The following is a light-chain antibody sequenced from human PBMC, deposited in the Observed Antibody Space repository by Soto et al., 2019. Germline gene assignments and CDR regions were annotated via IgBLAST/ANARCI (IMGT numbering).Light chain of an antibody. J-gene: IGKJ1*01. CDR3: QQYGSSPQT. V-gene: IGKV3-20*01. CDR1: QSVSSSY. Sequence: EIVVTQSPGTLSLSPGERATLTCRASQSVSSSYLGWYQQKLGQAPRLLIYGASSRATGIPDRFSGSGSGTDFTLTISRLEPEDFAVYYCQQYGSSPQTFGQGTKVDIK. CDR2: GAS.